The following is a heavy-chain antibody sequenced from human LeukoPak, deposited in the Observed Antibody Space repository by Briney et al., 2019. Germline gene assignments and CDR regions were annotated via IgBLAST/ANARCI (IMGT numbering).Heavy chain of an antibody. CDR3: ARGDHYYGSGSYFVY. D-gene: IGHD3-10*01. CDR2: ISYDGSNK. V-gene: IGHV3-30*04. Sequence: GGSLRLSCAASGFTFSSYAMHWVRQAPGKGLEWGAVISYDGSNKYYADSVKGRFTISRDNSKNTLYLQMNSLRAEDTAVFYCARGDHYYGSGSYFVYWGQGTLVTVSS. J-gene: IGHJ4*02. CDR1: GFTFSSYA.